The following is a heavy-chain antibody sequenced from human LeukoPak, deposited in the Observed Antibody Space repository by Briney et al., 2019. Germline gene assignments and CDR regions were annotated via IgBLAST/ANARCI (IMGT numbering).Heavy chain of an antibody. Sequence: SETLSLTCTVSGGSISSYYWSWIRQPPGKGLEWIGYIYYSGSTNYNPSLKSRVTISVDTSKNQFSLKLSSVTAADTAVYYCARSGFCSGGSCYATGLFDYWGQGTLVTVSS. CDR3: ARSGFCSGGSCYATGLFDY. CDR2: IYYSGST. CDR1: GGSISSYY. J-gene: IGHJ4*02. D-gene: IGHD2-15*01. V-gene: IGHV4-59*01.